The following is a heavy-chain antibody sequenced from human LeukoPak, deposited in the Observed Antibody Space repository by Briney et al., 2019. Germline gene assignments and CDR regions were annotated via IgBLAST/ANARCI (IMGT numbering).Heavy chain of an antibody. D-gene: IGHD6-19*01. J-gene: IGHJ4*02. CDR1: GGSVNSYY. CDR2: IYYSGST. CDR3: ARLDSSGWYYLDY. V-gene: IGHV4-59*08. Sequence: SETLSLTCTVSGGSVNSYYWSWIRQPPGKGLEWIGYIYYSGSTNYNPSLKSRVTISVDTSKNQFSLKLTSVTAADTAVYYCARLDSSGWYYLDYWGQGTLVTVSS.